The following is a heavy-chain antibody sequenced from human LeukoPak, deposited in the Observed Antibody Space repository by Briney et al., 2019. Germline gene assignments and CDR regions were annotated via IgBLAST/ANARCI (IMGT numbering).Heavy chain of an antibody. V-gene: IGHV3-21*01. CDR1: GFTVSSDH. D-gene: IGHD5-24*01. CDR2: ISSSSSYI. CDR3: ARDGGAVEMATISYYYYYMDV. J-gene: IGHJ6*03. Sequence: PGGSLRLSCAASGFTVSSDHMSWVRQAPGKGLEWVSSISSSSSYIYYADSVKGRFTISRDNAKNSLYLQMNSLRAEDTAVYYCARDGGAVEMATISYYYYYMDVWGKGTTVTISS.